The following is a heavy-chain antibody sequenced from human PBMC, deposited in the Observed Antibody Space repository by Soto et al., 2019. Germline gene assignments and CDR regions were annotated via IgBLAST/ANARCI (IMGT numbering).Heavy chain of an antibody. CDR2: IFHSGST. CDR1: GGSITSHY. J-gene: IGHJ5*02. D-gene: IGHD2-2*01. Sequence: SETLSLTCTFSGGSITSHYWSWIRQPPGKGLEWIGYIFHSGSTNYNPSLKSRITISVETSKNQFSLKLSSLTAADTAVYYCARLGYCISTSCYDWFDPWGQGTLVTSPQ. CDR3: ARLGYCISTSCYDWFDP. V-gene: IGHV4-59*11.